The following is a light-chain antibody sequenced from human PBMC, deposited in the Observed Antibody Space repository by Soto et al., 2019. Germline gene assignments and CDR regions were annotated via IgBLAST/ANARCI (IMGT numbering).Light chain of an antibody. CDR1: QDIRNT. CDR2: AAS. CDR3: LQYYNFSWT. V-gene: IGKV1-6*01. Sequence: AIQMTQSPSPLSASVGDRVAISCRASQDIRNTLAWYQQKPGEAPKLLIFAASNLQSGVPSRFSGSGSVTDFTLAITGLQPEDFATYYCLQYYNFSWTFGQGTKVEVK. J-gene: IGKJ1*01.